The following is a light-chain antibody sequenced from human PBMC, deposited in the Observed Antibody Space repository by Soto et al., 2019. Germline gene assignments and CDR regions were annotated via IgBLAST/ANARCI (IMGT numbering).Light chain of an antibody. J-gene: IGLJ2*01. V-gene: IGLV2-11*01. CDR1: NSDVGRYNS. CDR3: HVWDGSSNVV. Sequence: QSALTQPHSVSGSPGQSVTISCTGTNSDVGRYNSVSWYQQLPGKAPQLIISAVRQRPSGVPDRFSGSKSGNTASLTISGLQTDDEADYYCHVWDGSSNVVFGGGTKLTVL. CDR2: AVR.